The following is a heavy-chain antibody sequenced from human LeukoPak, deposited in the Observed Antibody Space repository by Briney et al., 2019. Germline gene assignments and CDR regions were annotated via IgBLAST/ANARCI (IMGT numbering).Heavy chain of an antibody. D-gene: IGHD3/OR15-3a*01. Sequence: PSQTLSLTCTVSGGSISSGGYYWNWIRQHPGKGLEWIGYITYSGSTYYNPSLKSRVAISVDTSRNQFSLKLSSVTAADTAVYYCASGHGMDVWGQGTTVTVSS. CDR2: ITYSGST. CDR3: ASGHGMDV. CDR1: GGSISSGGYY. V-gene: IGHV4-31*03. J-gene: IGHJ6*02.